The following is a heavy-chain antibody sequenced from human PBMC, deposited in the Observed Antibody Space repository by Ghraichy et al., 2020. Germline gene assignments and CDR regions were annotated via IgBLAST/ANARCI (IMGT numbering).Heavy chain of an antibody. CDR3: ARGAFYCSSTSCYNDAFDI. D-gene: IGHD2-2*02. CDR2: INPNSGGT. CDR1: GYTFTGYY. V-gene: IGHV1-2*02. J-gene: IGHJ3*02. Sequence: ASVKVSCKASGYTFTGYYMHWVRQAPGQGLEWMGWINPNSGGTNYAQKFQGRVTMTRDTSISTAYMELSRLRSDDTAVYYCARGAFYCSSTSCYNDAFDIWGQGTMVTVSS.